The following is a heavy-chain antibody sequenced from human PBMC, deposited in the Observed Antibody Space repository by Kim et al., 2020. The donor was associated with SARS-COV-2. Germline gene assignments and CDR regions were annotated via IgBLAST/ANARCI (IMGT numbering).Heavy chain of an antibody. D-gene: IGHD3-10*01. Sequence: ADSVQGRFTIAKAKSKNTLYLQMNSLRAEDTAVYYCATHYYGSGCYQDDYWGQGTLVTVSS. V-gene: IGHV3-30*07. J-gene: IGHJ4*02. CDR3: ATHYYGSGCYQDDY.